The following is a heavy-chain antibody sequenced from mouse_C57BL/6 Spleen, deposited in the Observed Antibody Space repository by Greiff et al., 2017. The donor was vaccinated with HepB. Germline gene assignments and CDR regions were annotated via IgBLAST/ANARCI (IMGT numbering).Heavy chain of an antibody. V-gene: IGHV1-22*01. CDR3: ATPFTTVVATGGFDD. CDR1: GYTFTDYN. D-gene: IGHD1-1*01. J-gene: IGHJ2*01. Sequence: VQLQQSGPELVKPGASVKMSCKASGYTFTDYNMHWVKQSHGKSLEWIGYINPNNGGTSYNQKFKGKATLTVNKSSSTAYMEHRSLTSEDSAVYYCATPFTTVVATGGFDDWGKGTTLTVSS. CDR2: INPNNGGT.